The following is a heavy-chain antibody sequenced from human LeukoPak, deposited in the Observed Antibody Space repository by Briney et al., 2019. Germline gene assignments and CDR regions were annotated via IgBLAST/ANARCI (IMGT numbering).Heavy chain of an antibody. J-gene: IGHJ2*01. CDR2: ISSNGGST. CDR1: GFTFSSYA. CDR3: AKDTAMVTFGLRYFDL. Sequence: PGGSLRLSCAASGFTFSSYAMHWVRQAPGKGLEYVSAISSNGGSTYYANSVKGRFTISRDNSKNTLYLQMNSLRAEDTAVYYCAKDTAMVTFGLRYFDLWGRGTLVTVSS. V-gene: IGHV3-64*01. D-gene: IGHD5-18*01.